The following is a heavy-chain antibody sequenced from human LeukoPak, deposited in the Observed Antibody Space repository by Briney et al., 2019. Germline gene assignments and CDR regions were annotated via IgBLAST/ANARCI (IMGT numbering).Heavy chain of an antibody. CDR3: ARHYVWGSYPNFDY. D-gene: IGHD3-16*02. Sequence: GGSLRLSCEVSGFTFSSYWMSWVRQAPGKGLEWVANIKQDGSEKYYVDSVKGRFTISRDNAENSLYLQMNSLRAEDTAVYYCARHYVWGSYPNFDYWGQGTLVTVSS. CDR2: IKQDGSEK. V-gene: IGHV3-7*01. CDR1: GFTFSSYW. J-gene: IGHJ4*02.